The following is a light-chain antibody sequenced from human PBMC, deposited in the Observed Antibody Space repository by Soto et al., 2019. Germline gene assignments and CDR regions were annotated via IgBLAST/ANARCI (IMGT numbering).Light chain of an antibody. CDR1: QSILFSSNNKNY. CDR3: QQYYSTHVT. CDR2: WAS. V-gene: IGKV4-1*01. Sequence: DIVMTQSPDSLAVSLGERATINCKSSQSILFSSNNKNYLTWYQQKPGQPPKPLIYWASTRESGVPDRFSGSGFGTDFTLTISSLQAEDVAVYYCQQYYSTHVTFGGGTKVEIK. J-gene: IGKJ4*01.